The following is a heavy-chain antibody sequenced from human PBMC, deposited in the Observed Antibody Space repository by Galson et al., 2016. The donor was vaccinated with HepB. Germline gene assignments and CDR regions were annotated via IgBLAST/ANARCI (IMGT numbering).Heavy chain of an antibody. J-gene: IGHJ4*02. V-gene: IGHV1-2*02. CDR1: GYTFTGYY. CDR3: ARARGSGGSCYPGDY. D-gene: IGHD2-15*01. CDR2: INPNSGGT. Sequence: SVKVSCKASGYTFTGYYMHWVRQAPGQGLEWMGWINPNSGGTNYAQKFQGRVTMTRDTSISTAYMELSRLRSDDTAVYYCARARGSGGSCYPGDYWGQGTLVTVSS.